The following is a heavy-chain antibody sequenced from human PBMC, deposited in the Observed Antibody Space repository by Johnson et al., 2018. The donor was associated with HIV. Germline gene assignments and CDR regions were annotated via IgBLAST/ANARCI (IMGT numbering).Heavy chain of an antibody. CDR3: ARASLARGGKIRAVDI. CDR2: IYSGGST. Sequence: EVQLVESGGGLVQPGGSLRLSYAASGFTVSSNYMSWVRQAPGKGLEWVSVIYSGGSTYYADSVKGRFTISRDNSKNTLYLQMNSLRAEDTAVFYCARASLARGGKIRAVDIWGQGTMVTGSS. CDR1: GFTVSSNY. J-gene: IGHJ3*02. D-gene: IGHD4-23*01. V-gene: IGHV3-66*01.